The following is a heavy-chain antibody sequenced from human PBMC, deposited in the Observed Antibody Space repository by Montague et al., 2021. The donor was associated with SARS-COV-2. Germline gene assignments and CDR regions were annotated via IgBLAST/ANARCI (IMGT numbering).Heavy chain of an antibody. V-gene: IGHV4-61*09. J-gene: IGHJ6*02. CDR1: GDPMTSGSHF. CDR3: VRDRPESWRISPGLAGLFATVVHSASGMDV. Sequence: TLSLTCTVSGDPMTSGSHFWTWIRQPAGKGLEWIGHIQTSGTSNYNPSLRDRITLSIDTSSNQFSLGLRSVTAADSAVYFCVRDRPESWRISPGLAGLFATVVHSASGMDVWGRGTTVIVS. D-gene: IGHD3-22*01. CDR2: IQTSGTS.